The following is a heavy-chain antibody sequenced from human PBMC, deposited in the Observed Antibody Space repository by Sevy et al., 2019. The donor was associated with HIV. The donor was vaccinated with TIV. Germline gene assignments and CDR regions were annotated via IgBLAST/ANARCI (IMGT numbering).Heavy chain of an antibody. CDR1: GFTFNNYA. J-gene: IGHJ4*02. CDR2: LIENGVDT. CDR3: VKDYMFAADWAPDS. D-gene: IGHD3-10*02. V-gene: IGHV3-23*01. Sequence: VGSLRLSCAASGFTFNNYAMSWVRQPPGKGLEWVSGLIENGVDTYYSDSVRGRFTISRDNSKNTLYLQMNSLRAEDTAIYYCVKDYMFAADWAPDSWGQGTLVTVSS.